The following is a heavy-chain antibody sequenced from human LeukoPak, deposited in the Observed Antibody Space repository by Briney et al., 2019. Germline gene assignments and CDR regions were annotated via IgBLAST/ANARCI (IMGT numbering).Heavy chain of an antibody. CDR1: GFIVSGDF. D-gene: IGHD1-26*01. J-gene: IGHJ4*02. CDR3: ARERGRGRDSPWFDY. V-gene: IGHV3-53*01. CDR2: IYSDGST. Sequence: GGSLRLSCAASGFIVSGDFMSWVRQAPGKGLEWVSVIYSDGSTYYADSVKGRFTISRDNSKNTLDLQMTGLRAEDTAAYYCARERGRGRDSPWFDYWGQGTLVTVSS.